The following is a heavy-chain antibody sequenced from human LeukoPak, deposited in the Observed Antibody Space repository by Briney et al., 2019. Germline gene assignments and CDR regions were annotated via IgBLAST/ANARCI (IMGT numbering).Heavy chain of an antibody. J-gene: IGHJ4*02. Sequence: TGGSLRLSCAASGFTFNNYWMHWVRQAPGEGLVWVSRIGSDGSGTSYADSVKGRFTISRDNAKNTLYLQMNSLRAEDTAVYYCARHLNYYLDYWGQGTLVTVSS. CDR3: ARHLNYYLDY. V-gene: IGHV3-74*01. CDR2: IGSDGSGT. CDR1: GFTFNNYW. D-gene: IGHD3-10*01.